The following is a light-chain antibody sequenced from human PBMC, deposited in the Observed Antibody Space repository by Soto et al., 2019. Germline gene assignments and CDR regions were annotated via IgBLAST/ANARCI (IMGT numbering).Light chain of an antibody. J-gene: IGKJ2*01. Sequence: DIQMTQSPSSLSASVGDRVTITCRASQSISSYLNWYQQKPGKAPKLLIYASSSLQSGVPSMFSGSSSGTDSTLTISSLQPEDFATYYCQQSYSTPRTFGQGTKLEIK. V-gene: IGKV1-39*01. CDR2: ASS. CDR3: QQSYSTPRT. CDR1: QSISSY.